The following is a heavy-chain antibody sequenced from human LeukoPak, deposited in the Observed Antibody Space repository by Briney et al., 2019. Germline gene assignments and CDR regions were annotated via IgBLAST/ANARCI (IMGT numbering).Heavy chain of an antibody. CDR3: ARGNRGSGCSSTSCSPDFDY. Sequence: PSETLSLTCAVYGGSFSGYYWSWIRQPPGKGLEWIGEINHSGSTNYNPSLKSRVTISVDTSKNQFSLKLSSVTAADTAVYYCARGNRGSGCSSTSCSPDFDYWGQGTLVTVSS. CDR2: INHSGST. CDR1: GGSFSGYY. J-gene: IGHJ4*02. V-gene: IGHV4-34*01. D-gene: IGHD2-2*01.